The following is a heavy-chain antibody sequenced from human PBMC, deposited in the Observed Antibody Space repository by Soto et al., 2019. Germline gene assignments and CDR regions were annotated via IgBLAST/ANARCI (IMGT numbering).Heavy chain of an antibody. CDR2: IYYSGST. V-gene: IGHV4-31*03. D-gene: IGHD2-15*01. J-gene: IGHJ4*02. CDR3: ARGGGGNSDY. CDR1: GGSISSGGYY. Sequence: SETLSLTCTVSGGSISSGGYYWSWIRQHPGKGLEWIGYIYYSGSTYYNPSLKSRVTISVDTSKNQFSLKLSSVTAADTDVYYRARGGGGNSDYWGQGTLVTVSS.